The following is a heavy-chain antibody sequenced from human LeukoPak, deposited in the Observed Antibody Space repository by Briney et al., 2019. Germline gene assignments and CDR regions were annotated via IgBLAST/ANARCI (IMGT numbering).Heavy chain of an antibody. D-gene: IGHD2-2*01. CDR3: AKSIVVLPADKYYFDY. CDR1: GFTFSSSA. J-gene: IGHJ4*02. CDR2: VSGIGGST. Sequence: GGSLRLSCAASGFTFSSSAMSWVRQAPGKGLEGVSAVSGIGGSTHYGDSVKGRFTISRDNPKNTLYLQMNGLRAEDTAIYYCAKSIVVLPADKYYFDYWGQGTLVTVSS. V-gene: IGHV3-23*01.